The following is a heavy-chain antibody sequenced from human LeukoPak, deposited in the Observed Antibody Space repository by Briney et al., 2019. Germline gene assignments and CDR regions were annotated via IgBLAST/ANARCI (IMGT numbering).Heavy chain of an antibody. CDR3: ARAENYYDSSGSRDAFDI. V-gene: IGHV1-46*01. J-gene: IGHJ3*02. Sequence: GASVKVSCKASGYTFTSYYMHWVRQAPGQGLEWMGIINPSGGSTSYAQKFQGRVTMTRDTSTSTVYMELSSLRSEDTAVYYCARAENYYDSSGSRDAFDIWGQGTMVTVS. CDR2: INPSGGST. D-gene: IGHD3-22*01. CDR1: GYTFTSYY.